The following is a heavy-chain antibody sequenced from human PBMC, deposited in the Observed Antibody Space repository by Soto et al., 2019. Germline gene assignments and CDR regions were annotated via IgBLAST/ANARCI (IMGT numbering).Heavy chain of an antibody. D-gene: IGHD5-18*01. CDR3: ASTGNRGYSYGSSDY. J-gene: IGHJ4*02. CDR2: INHSGST. Sequence: SETLSLTCAVYGGSFSGYYWSWIRQPPGKGLEWIGEINHSGSTNYNPSLKSRVTISVDTSKNQFSLRLSSVTAADTAAYYCASTGNRGYSYGSSDYWGQGTLVTVSS. V-gene: IGHV4-34*01. CDR1: GGSFSGYY.